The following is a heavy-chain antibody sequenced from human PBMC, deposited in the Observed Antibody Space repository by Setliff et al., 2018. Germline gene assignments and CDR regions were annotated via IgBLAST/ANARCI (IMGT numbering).Heavy chain of an antibody. CDR1: GFTVSSNY. J-gene: IGHJ3*01. CDR2: IYSGGST. D-gene: IGHD3-22*01. V-gene: IGHV3-53*01. CDR3: ARDYNYFDSSGYYPTGAFDF. Sequence: LRLSCAASGFTVSSNYMSWVRQAPGKGLEWVSVIYSGGSTYYADSVKGRFTISRDNSKNTLYLQMNSLRAEDTAVYYRARDYNYFDSSGYYPTGAFDFWGQGTMVTVSS.